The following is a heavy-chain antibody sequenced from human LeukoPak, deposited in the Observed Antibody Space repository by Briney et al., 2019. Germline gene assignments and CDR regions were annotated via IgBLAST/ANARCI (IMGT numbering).Heavy chain of an antibody. D-gene: IGHD2-15*01. CDR1: GGTFSSYA. J-gene: IGHJ4*02. CDR2: ISAYNGNT. Sequence: ASVKVSCKASGGTFSSYAISWVRQAPGQELEWMGWISAYNGNTNYAQKLQGRVTMTTDTSTSTAYMELRSLRSDDTAVYYCARDLVRYCSGGSCYRPIGYWGQGTLVTVSS. V-gene: IGHV1-18*01. CDR3: ARDLVRYCSGGSCYRPIGY.